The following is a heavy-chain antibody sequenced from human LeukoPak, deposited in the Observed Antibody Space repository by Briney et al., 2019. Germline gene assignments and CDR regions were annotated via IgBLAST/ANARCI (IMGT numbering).Heavy chain of an antibody. CDR1: GFTFSSYS. Sequence: KPGGSLRLTCAASGFTFSSYSMKWVRPAPRKGLEWVSSISSSGSYIYYADSVKGRFTISRDNAKNSLYLQMNSLRAEDTAVYYCAREIYGDYWGVWFDPWGQGTLVIVSS. D-gene: IGHD4-17*01. CDR2: ISSSGSYI. J-gene: IGHJ5*02. V-gene: IGHV3-21*01. CDR3: AREIYGDYWGVWFDP.